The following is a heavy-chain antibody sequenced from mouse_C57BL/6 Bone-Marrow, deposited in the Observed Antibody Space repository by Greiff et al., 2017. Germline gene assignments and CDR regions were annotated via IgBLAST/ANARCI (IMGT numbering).Heavy chain of an antibody. V-gene: IGHV5-6*01. J-gene: IGHJ2*01. CDR3: TRQESFDV. Sequence: EVQRVASGGDLVKPGGSLKLSCAASGFTFSSYGMSWVRQTPDKRLEWVATISSGGSYTYYPDSVKGRFTISRDNAKNTQYLQMSSLKSEDTAMYYGTRQESFDVWGPGTTVTVSS. CDR1: GFTFSSYG. CDR2: ISSGGSYT.